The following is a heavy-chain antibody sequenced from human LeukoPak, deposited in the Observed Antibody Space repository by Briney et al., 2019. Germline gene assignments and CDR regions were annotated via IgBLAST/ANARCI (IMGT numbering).Heavy chain of an antibody. J-gene: IGHJ4*02. V-gene: IGHV3-48*03. D-gene: IGHD3-22*01. CDR3: ARINYYDSSGYYYFDY. CDR2: ISSSGSTI. Sequence: GGSLRLSCAASGFTFSSYDMNWVRQAPGKGLEWVSYISSSGSTIYYADSVKGRFTISRDNAKNSLYLQMNSLRGEDTAVYYCARINYYDSSGYYYFDYWGQGTLVTVSS. CDR1: GFTFSSYD.